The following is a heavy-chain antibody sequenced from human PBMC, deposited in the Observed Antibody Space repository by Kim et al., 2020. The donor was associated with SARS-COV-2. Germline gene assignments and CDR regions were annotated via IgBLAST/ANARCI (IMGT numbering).Heavy chain of an antibody. V-gene: IGHV3-23*01. CDR2: ISGGAVIK. CDR3: AKMVIMDGYNYFYYYAMDV. CDR1: GFTFDTYA. Sequence: GGSLRLSCVASGFTFDTYAMSWVRQAPGKGLEWVSVISGGAVIKFYADSVRGRFTISRDNSKNTLYLQMKSLRDDDTALYYCAKMVIMDGYNYFYYYAMDVWGQGTTVTVSS. J-gene: IGHJ6*02. D-gene: IGHD2-21*01.